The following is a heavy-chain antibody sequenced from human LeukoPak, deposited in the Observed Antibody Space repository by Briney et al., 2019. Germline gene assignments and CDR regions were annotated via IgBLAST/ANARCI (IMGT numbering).Heavy chain of an antibody. V-gene: IGHV4-59*01. CDR1: GGSISSYY. D-gene: IGHD6-19*01. CDR3: ARVGIQAVAGYNWFDP. Sequence: SETLSLTCTVSGGSISSYYWSWIRQPPGKGLEWIGYIYYSGYTNYNPSLKSRVTISVDTSKNQFSLKLSSVTAADTAVYYCARVGIQAVAGYNWFDPWGQGTLVTVSS. CDR2: IYYSGYT. J-gene: IGHJ5*02.